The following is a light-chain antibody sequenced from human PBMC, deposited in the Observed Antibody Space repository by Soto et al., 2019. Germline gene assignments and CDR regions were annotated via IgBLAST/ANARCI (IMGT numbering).Light chain of an antibody. CDR3: AAWDDSLSGGV. Sequence: QSVLTQPPSASGTPGQRVTISCCGSSSNIGSNYVYWYQQLPGTAPKLLIYRNNQRPSGVPDRFSGSKSGTSASLAISGLRYEDEADYYCAAWDDSLSGGVFGGGTKLTVL. CDR1: SSNIGSNY. J-gene: IGLJ3*02. CDR2: RNN. V-gene: IGLV1-47*01.